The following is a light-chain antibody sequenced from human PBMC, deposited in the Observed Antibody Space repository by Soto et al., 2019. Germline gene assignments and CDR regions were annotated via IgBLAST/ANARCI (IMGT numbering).Light chain of an antibody. Sequence: QSVLTQPASVSGSPGQSITISCTGTSSDAGGYNYVSWYQQHPGKAPKLMIYDVSNRPSGVSNRFSGPKSGNTASLTISGLQSEDEADYYCSSYTSSSTYVFGTGTKLTVL. J-gene: IGLJ1*01. CDR3: SSYTSSSTYV. V-gene: IGLV2-14*01. CDR1: SSDAGGYNY. CDR2: DVS.